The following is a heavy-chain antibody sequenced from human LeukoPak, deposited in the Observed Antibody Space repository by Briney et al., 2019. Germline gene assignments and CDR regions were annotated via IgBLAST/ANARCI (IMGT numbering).Heavy chain of an antibody. CDR2: LSPSGASI. D-gene: IGHD4-23*01. V-gene: IGHV3-23*01. Sequence: GGSLRLSCAASGFTFGSYAMSWVRQAPGRGLEWVSPLSPSGASIYYADSVKGRFSISRDNSKNTLYLQMNNLRAEDTALYYCAAGPYGGNTPFDYWGQGTLVTISS. J-gene: IGHJ4*02. CDR3: AAGPYGGNTPFDY. CDR1: GFTFGSYA.